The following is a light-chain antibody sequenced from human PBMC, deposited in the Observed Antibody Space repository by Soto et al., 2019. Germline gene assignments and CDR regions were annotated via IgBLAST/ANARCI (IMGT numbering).Light chain of an antibody. J-gene: IGKJ4*01. CDR1: QSVNNAY. CDR3: XQXXTSVLT. CDR2: DAS. V-gene: IGKV3-20*01. Sequence: EIVLTQSPGTLSLSPGERATLSCRASQSVNNAYLAWYQQKPAQAPRLLIYDASKRATGVPDRFSGSGSGTDFTLTISRLEPEDXAVXXXXQXXTSVLTFGGGTKVEIK.